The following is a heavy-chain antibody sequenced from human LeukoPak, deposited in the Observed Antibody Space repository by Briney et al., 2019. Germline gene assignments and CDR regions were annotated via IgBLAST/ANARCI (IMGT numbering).Heavy chain of an antibody. D-gene: IGHD6-19*01. Sequence: SETLSLTCTVSGGSISGYYWSWIRQPPGKGLEWIGYIYYGGSTNYNPSLKSRVTISVETSNNQFSLKLSSVTAADTAVYYCARPRSSGWSSCDYWGQGTLVTVSS. CDR3: ARPRSSGWSSCDY. CDR1: GGSISGYY. V-gene: IGHV4-59*08. J-gene: IGHJ4*02. CDR2: IYYGGST.